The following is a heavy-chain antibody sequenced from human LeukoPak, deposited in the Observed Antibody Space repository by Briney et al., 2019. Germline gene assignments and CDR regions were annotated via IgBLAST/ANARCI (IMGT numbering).Heavy chain of an antibody. CDR2: INPNSGGT. V-gene: IGHV1-2*02. CDR3: ARAAGYGDYGGFDY. Sequence: ASVKVSCKASGYTFTGYYMHWVRQAPGQGLEWMGWINPNSGGTNYAQRFQGRVTMTRDTSISTAYMELSRLRSDDTAVYYCARAAGYGDYGGFDYWGQGTLVTVSS. J-gene: IGHJ4*02. D-gene: IGHD4-17*01. CDR1: GYTFTGYY.